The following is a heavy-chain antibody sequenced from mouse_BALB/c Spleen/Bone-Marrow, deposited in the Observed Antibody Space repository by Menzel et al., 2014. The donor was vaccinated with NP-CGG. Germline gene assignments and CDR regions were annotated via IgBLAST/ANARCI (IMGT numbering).Heavy chain of an antibody. V-gene: IGHV7-3*02. Sequence: EVHLVESGGGLVQPGGSLRLSCATSGFTFTDYYMNWVRQPPGKALEWLGFIRNKANGYTTEFSASVKGRFTISRDNSQGILYLQMNTLRAEDSATYYCARDIGGITLDYWGQGTTLTVSS. CDR2: IRNKANGYTT. CDR3: ARDIGGITLDY. CDR1: GFTFTDYY. J-gene: IGHJ2*01. D-gene: IGHD1-1*01.